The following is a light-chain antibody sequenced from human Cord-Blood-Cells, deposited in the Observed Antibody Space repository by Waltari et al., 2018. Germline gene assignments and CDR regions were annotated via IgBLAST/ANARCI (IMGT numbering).Light chain of an antibody. CDR2: DVS. CDR1: SSDVGGYNY. V-gene: IGLV2-14*01. CDR3: SSYTSSSTLYV. Sequence: QSALTRPAPVSGSPGQSITLSCTGTSSDVGGYNYVSWYQQHPGKAPKLMIHDVSNRPSGFSNRFSVSESGNTASLTISGLQAEDEADYDCSSYTSSSTLYVFGTGTKVTVL. J-gene: IGLJ1*01.